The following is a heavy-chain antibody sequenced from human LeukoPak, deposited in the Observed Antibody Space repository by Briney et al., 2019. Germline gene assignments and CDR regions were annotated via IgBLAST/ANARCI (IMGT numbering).Heavy chain of an antibody. D-gene: IGHD6-6*01. V-gene: IGHV4-31*03. J-gene: IGHJ4*02. CDR1: GGSISNGGYY. Sequence: SETLSLTCTVSGGSISNGGYYWSWIRQHPGKGLEWIGYIYHSGSTYYNPSLKSRLTLSIDTSKNQFSLKLSSVTAADTAVYYCARVDQESGYSSSSVPHFDYWGQGTLVTVSS. CDR2: IYHSGST. CDR3: ARVDQESGYSSSSVPHFDY.